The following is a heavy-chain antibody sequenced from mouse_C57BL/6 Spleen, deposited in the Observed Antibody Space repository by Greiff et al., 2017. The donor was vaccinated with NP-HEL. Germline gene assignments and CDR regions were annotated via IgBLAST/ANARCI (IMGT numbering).Heavy chain of an antibody. CDR1: GYTFTSYW. D-gene: IGHD2-1*01. Sequence: QVQLQQPGAELVKPGASVKMSCKASGYTFTSYWITWVKQRPGQGLEWIGDIYPGSGSTNYNEKFKSKATLTVDTSSSTAYMQLSSLTSEDSAVYYWARSKGSYGNYDYWGQGTTLTVSS. J-gene: IGHJ2*01. CDR3: ARSKGSYGNYDY. CDR2: IYPGSGST. V-gene: IGHV1-55*01.